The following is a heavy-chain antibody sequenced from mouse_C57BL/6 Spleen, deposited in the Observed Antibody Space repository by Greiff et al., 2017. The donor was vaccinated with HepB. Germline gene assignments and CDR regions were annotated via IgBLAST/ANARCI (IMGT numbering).Heavy chain of an antibody. CDR3: SRSYYYGRGDYDYAMDY. CDR2: IYPGSGST. V-gene: IGHV1-55*01. Sequence: QVQLQQPGAELVQPGASVKMSCKASGYTFTSYWITWVKQRPGQGLEWIGDIYPGSGSTNYNEKFKSKATLTVDTSSSTAYMQRSSLTSEDSAVYYCSRSYYYGRGDYDYAMDYWGQGTSVTVSS. J-gene: IGHJ4*01. CDR1: GYTFTSYW. D-gene: IGHD1-1*01.